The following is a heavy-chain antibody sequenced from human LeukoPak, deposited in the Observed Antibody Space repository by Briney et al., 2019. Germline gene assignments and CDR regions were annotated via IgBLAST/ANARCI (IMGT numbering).Heavy chain of an antibody. J-gene: IGHJ4*02. V-gene: IGHV1-18*01. CDR2: INPYSGNT. CDR1: GYTFTNFG. D-gene: IGHD2-8*01. Sequence: ASVKVSCKTSGYTFTNFGISWVRQAPGQGLEWMGWINPYSGNTNYAQNLQGRATLTTDTSASTAYMELRSLTSDDTAVYFCVRANSYTDYWGQGTLVTVSS. CDR3: VRANSYTDY.